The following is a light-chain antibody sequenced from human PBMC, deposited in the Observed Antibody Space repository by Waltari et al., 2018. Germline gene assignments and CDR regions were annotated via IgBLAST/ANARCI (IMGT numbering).Light chain of an antibody. CDR2: ANH. J-gene: IGLJ2*01. Sequence: HSVLTQPPSVSAAPGQDVTIFCSGSSSNIGNNYVSWYQQVPGTAPKLLIFANHDRPPGIPHRFSGSKSGTSATLDITGLQTGDEAHYYCATWDSSLSGGVFGGGTKVTVL. CDR1: SSNIGNNY. V-gene: IGLV1-51*01. CDR3: ATWDSSLSGGV.